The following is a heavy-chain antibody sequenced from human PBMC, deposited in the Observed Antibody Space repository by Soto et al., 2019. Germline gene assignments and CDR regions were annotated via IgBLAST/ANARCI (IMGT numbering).Heavy chain of an antibody. Sequence: PSETLSLTCTVSGGSISSGDYYWSWIRQPPGKGLEWIGYIYSSGSTYYNPSLKSRVTISVDTSKNQFSLKLSSVTAADTAVYYCARGPYDSSGYYLDYWGQGTLVTVSS. CDR3: ARGPYDSSGYYLDY. D-gene: IGHD3-22*01. V-gene: IGHV4-30-4*01. J-gene: IGHJ4*02. CDR2: IYSSGST. CDR1: GGSISSGDYY.